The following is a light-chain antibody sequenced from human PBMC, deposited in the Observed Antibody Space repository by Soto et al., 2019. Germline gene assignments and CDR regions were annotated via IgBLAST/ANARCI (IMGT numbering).Light chain of an antibody. CDR1: SSDVGGYNY. V-gene: IGLV2-14*01. CDR2: EVS. J-gene: IGLJ1*01. Sequence: QSVLTQPASVSGSPGQSITISCTGTSSDVGGYNYVSWYQQHPGKVPKLMIYEVSNRPSGVSNRFSGSKSGNTASLTVSGLQVEDEADYYCTSYTTSDTFVFGTETKVTVL. CDR3: TSYTTSDTFV.